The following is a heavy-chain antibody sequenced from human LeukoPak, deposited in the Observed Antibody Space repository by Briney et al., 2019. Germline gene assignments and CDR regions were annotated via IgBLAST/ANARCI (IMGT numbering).Heavy chain of an antibody. CDR1: GFTVSSNY. D-gene: IGHD3-3*01. CDR3: DFWSGYRRGSSGMDV. Sequence: GGSLRLSCAASGFTVSSNYMSWVRQAPGKGLEWVSVIYSGGSTCYADSVKGRFTISRDNSKNTLYLQMNSLRAEDTAVYYCDFWSGYRRGSSGMDVWGQGTTVTVSS. V-gene: IGHV3-53*01. J-gene: IGHJ6*02. CDR2: IYSGGST.